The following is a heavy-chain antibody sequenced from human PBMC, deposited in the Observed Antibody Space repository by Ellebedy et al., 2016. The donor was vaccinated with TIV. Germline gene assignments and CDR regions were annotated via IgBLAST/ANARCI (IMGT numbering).Heavy chain of an antibody. CDR3: ARGSSSRWYVAFDI. J-gene: IGHJ3*02. CDR1: GYTFTSYG. Sequence: ASVKVSCKASGYTFTSYGISWVRQAPGQGLEYMGWISAYNGNTNYAQKLQGRVTMTTDTSTSTAYMELRSLRSDDTAVYYCARGSSSRWYVAFDIWGQGTMVTVSS. V-gene: IGHV1-18*01. D-gene: IGHD6-13*01. CDR2: ISAYNGNT.